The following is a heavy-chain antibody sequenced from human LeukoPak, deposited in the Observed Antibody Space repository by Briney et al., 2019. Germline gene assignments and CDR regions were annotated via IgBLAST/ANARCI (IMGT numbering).Heavy chain of an antibody. Sequence: PGGSLRLSCAASGFTFSSYDMHWVRQATGKGLEWVSAIGVAANTFYSGSVKGRFTISRENAKNSLYLLMTSLRAEDTAVHYCARQNTPHGNFDYWGQGILVTVSS. CDR2: IGVAANT. D-gene: IGHD1-26*01. CDR3: ARQNTPHGNFDY. V-gene: IGHV3-13*01. J-gene: IGHJ4*02. CDR1: GFTFSSYD.